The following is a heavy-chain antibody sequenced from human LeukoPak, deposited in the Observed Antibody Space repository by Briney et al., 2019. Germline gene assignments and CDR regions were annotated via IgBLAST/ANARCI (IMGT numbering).Heavy chain of an antibody. V-gene: IGHV3-11*04. CDR2: ISSSGSTI. D-gene: IGHD3-10*01. J-gene: IGHJ4*02. CDR1: GFTFSDYS. Sequence: GGSLRLSCAASGFTFSDYSMSWIRQAPGKGLEWVSYISSSGSTISYADSVKGRFTISRDNSKNTLYLQMNSLRAEDTAVYYCAGRHYYGSGSYYAKDYWGQGTLVTVSS. CDR3: AGRHYYGSGSYYAKDY.